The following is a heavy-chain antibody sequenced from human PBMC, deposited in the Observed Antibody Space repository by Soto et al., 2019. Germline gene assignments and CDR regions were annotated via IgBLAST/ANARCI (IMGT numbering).Heavy chain of an antibody. CDR1: GYTFTSYG. J-gene: IGHJ4*02. CDR3: ARGPITFGGVIVPYPFDY. CDR2: ISAYNGNT. Sequence: GASVKVSCKASGYTFTSYGISWVRQAPGQGLEWMGWISAYNGNTNYAQKLQGRVTMTTDTSTSTAYMELRSLRSDDTAVYYCARGPITFGGVIVPYPFDYWGQGTLVTVSS. V-gene: IGHV1-18*01. D-gene: IGHD3-16*02.